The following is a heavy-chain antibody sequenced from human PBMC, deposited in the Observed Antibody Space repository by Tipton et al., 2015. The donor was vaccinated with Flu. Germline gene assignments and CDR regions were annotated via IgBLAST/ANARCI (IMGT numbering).Heavy chain of an antibody. CDR2: IYTGGGT. Sequence: TLSLTCTVSGASISIGAYYWTWIRRPADKGLEWIGRIYTGGGTNYNPSLKSRVTISIDTSKNQFSLRLSSVTAADTAVYYCARRVAGSGMAVWGQGTTVTVS. CDR1: GASISIGAYY. V-gene: IGHV4-61*02. CDR3: ARRVAGSGMAV. D-gene: IGHD3-10*01. J-gene: IGHJ6*02.